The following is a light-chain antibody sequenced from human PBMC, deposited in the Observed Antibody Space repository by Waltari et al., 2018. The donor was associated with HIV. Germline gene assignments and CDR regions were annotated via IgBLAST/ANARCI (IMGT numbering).Light chain of an antibody. CDR3: QVWDSNSAF. CDR1: NIGSKS. J-gene: IGLJ1*01. V-gene: IGLV3-21*02. CDR2: DDR. Sequence: SYDLTQPPSVSVAPGQTARVTCGGKNIGSKSVNWYQLRPGQAPVLVVYDDRDRPSGIPERFSGSNSGDTATLTVGWAEAGDEADYYCQVWDSNSAFFGSGTKVTVL.